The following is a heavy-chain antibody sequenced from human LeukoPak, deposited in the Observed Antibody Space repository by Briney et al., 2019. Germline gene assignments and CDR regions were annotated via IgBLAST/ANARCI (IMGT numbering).Heavy chain of an antibody. CDR2: IYTSGST. Sequence: PSQTLSLTCTVSGGSISSGSYYWSWIRQPAGKGLEWIGRIYTSGSTNYNPSLKSRVTISVDTSKNQFSLKLSSVTAADTAVYYCARVLRYGSGSHYFDYWGQGTLVTVSS. J-gene: IGHJ4*02. D-gene: IGHD3-10*01. V-gene: IGHV4-61*02. CDR1: GGSISSGSYY. CDR3: ARVLRYGSGSHYFDY.